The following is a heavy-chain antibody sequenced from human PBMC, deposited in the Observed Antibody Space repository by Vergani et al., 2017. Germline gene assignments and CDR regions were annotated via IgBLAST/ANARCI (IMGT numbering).Heavy chain of an antibody. D-gene: IGHD3-22*01. J-gene: IGHJ4*02. V-gene: IGHV3-30-3*01. CDR1: GFTFSSYA. Sequence: QVQLVESGGGVVQPGRSLRLSCAASGFTFSSYAMHWVRQAPGKGLEWVAVISYDGSNKYYADSVKGRFTISRDNSKNTLYLQMNSLRAEDTAVYYCARDSQYYDSYDYWGQGTLVTVSS. CDR2: ISYDGSNK. CDR3: ARDSQYYDSYDY.